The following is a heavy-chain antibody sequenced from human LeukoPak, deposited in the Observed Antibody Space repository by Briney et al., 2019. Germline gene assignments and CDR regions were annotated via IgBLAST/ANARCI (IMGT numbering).Heavy chain of an antibody. CDR1: GYSFTRYW. V-gene: IGHV5-51*01. Sequence: GESLKISCKGSGYSFTRYWIGWVRQMPGKGLEWMGIIDPGDSDTRYSPSFHGQVTISADKSIKTAYLQWRSLKASDTAMYYCARRRGPGSYYSTTVFDYWGQGTLVTVSS. J-gene: IGHJ4*02. CDR3: ARRRGPGSYYSTTVFDY. D-gene: IGHD3-10*01. CDR2: IDPGDSDT.